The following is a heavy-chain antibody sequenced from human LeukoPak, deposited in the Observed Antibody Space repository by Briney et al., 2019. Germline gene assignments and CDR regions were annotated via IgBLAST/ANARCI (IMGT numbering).Heavy chain of an antibody. CDR1: GYTFTGFY. J-gene: IGHJ2*01. Sequence: ASVKVSCKATGYTFTGFYLHWVRQAPGQGLEWMGWIKPNTGDTKYAQRFQGRVTMTRDTSISTAYMELSNLRSDDTAVYYCARGKVGVDWYFDFWGRGILVSVSS. CDR3: ARGKVGVDWYFDF. V-gene: IGHV1-2*02. CDR2: IKPNTGDT. D-gene: IGHD2-15*01.